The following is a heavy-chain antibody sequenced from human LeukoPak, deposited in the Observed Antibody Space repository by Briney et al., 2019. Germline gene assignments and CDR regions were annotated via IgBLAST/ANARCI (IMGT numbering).Heavy chain of an antibody. CDR2: IYYSGST. Sequence: SETLSLTCTVSGGSISSSSYYWGWIRQPPGKGLEWIGSIYYSGSTYYNPSLKSRVTISVDTSKSQFSLKLSSVTAADTAVYYCARPAWAAGTNDYWGQGTLVTVSS. J-gene: IGHJ4*02. CDR3: ARPAWAAGTNDY. CDR1: GGSISSSSYY. D-gene: IGHD1-7*01. V-gene: IGHV4-39*01.